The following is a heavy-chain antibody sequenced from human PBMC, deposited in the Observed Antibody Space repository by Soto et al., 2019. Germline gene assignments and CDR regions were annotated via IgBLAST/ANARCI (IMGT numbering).Heavy chain of an antibody. CDR2: IYYSGST. J-gene: IGHJ1*01. Sequence: SETLSLTCTVSGGSISSGGYYWSWIRQPPGKGLEWIGYIYYSGSTNYNPSLKSRVTISVDTSKNQFSLKLSSVIAADTAVYYCARASATVVTQAYFQHWGQGTLVTVSS. CDR3: ARASATVVTQAYFQH. D-gene: IGHD4-17*01. CDR1: GGSISSGGYY. V-gene: IGHV4-61*08.